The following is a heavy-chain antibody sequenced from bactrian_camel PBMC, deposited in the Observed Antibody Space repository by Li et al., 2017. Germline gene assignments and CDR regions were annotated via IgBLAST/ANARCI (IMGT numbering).Heavy chain of an antibody. CDR1: TKFSTDFLDSD. Sequence: HVQLVESGGGSVQPGESLRLSCTASTKFSTDFLDSDMGWYRQTPGNECELVASVSSGGIILYGESVKGRFTISRDNAKNTLYLQLDSLKTEDTAMYYCGLRGLYSVYVYSPPNDYTFWGQGTQVTVS. CDR3: GLRGLYSVYVYSPPNDYTF. D-gene: IGHD4*01. V-gene: IGHV3S53*01. J-gene: IGHJ4*01. CDR2: VSSGGII.